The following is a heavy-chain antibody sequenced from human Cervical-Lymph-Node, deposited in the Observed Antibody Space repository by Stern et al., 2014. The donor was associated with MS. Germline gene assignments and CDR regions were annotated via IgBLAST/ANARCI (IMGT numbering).Heavy chain of an antibody. CDR2: VYYSGIT. D-gene: IGHD4-11*01. Sequence: QVQLQESGPGLVKPSETLSLTCTVSGGSITNRDYWGWIRQSPGKGLEWIGSVYYSGITYYRPSLKTRPTIPIDTSRNQSFQSLNSVTATDTAVYFCARGVTAVTNYVPNWCFDLWGRGTLVTVSS. V-gene: IGHV4-39*02. CDR1: GGSITNRDY. J-gene: IGHJ2*01. CDR3: ARGVTAVTNYVPNWCFDL.